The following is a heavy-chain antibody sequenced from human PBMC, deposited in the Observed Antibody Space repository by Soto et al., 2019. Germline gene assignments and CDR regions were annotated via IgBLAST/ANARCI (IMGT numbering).Heavy chain of an antibody. Sequence: GGSLRLSCAASGFPFSSYVMSWVRQAPGKGREWVSGISRGGSNTFYADSVKGRFTISRDNSKNTLLLQMNSLGAEDTAVYYCAKDSNKYSSSLRGRYFDYWGQGIGVTVSS. CDR1: GFPFSSYV. V-gene: IGHV3-23*01. J-gene: IGHJ4*02. CDR2: ISRGGSNT. CDR3: AKDSNKYSSSLRGRYFDY. D-gene: IGHD4-4*01.